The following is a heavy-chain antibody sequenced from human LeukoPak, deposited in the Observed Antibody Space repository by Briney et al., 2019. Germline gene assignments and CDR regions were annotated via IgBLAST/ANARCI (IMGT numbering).Heavy chain of an antibody. J-gene: IGHJ6*04. V-gene: IGHV4-34*01. D-gene: IGHD3-10*01. CDR2: INHSGST. Sequence: SETLSLTCAVYGGSFSGYYWSWIRQPPGKGLEWIGEINHSGSTNYNPSLKSRVTISVDTSKNQFSLKLSSVTAADTAVYYCARLGYYGSGSYPQGVDVWGKGTTVTISS. CDR3: ARLGYYGSGSYPQGVDV. CDR1: GGSFSGYY.